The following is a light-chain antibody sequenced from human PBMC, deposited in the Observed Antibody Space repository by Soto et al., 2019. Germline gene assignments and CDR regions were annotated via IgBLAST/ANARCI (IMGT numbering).Light chain of an antibody. CDR2: DAS. CDR3: PLRTILPRT. V-gene: IGKV3-11*01. Sequence: SLGTLSLSPEEGATLSCRASQSVSSYLAWYQRKPGQAPRLLIYDASNRATGIPARFSGSGSGTDFTLTICCLEPEDFTVYYSPLRTILPRTSCQRTKVDIK. J-gene: IGKJ1*01. CDR1: QSVSSY.